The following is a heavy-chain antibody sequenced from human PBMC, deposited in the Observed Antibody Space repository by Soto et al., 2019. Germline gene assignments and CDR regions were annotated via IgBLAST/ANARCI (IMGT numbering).Heavy chain of an antibody. Sequence: LVPVSSHSSSLTFLIYDLISVRQAAGQELEWMGWMNSHNGNAGFPQNFRGRINITRNTSIRTVYLLLSSLRSHDLPVYFRVRRYERSGTYCLDLWGQGTQVTVSS. CDR3: VRRYERSGTYCLDL. J-gene: IGHJ5*02. D-gene: IGHD1-26*01. CDR1: SLTFLIYD. CDR2: MNSHNGNA. V-gene: IGHV1-8*01.